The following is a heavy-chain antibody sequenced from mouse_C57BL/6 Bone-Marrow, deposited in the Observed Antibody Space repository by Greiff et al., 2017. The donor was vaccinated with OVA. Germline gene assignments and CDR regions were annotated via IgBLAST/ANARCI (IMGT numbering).Heavy chain of an antibody. CDR2: IYPGSGNT. CDR3: ARWGYYGTEDY. V-gene: IGHV1-76*01. CDR1: GYTFTDYY. Sequence: VQLQQSGAELVRPGASVKLSCKASGYTFTDYYINWVKQRPGQGLEWIARIYPGSGNTYYNEKFKGKATLTAEKSSSTAYMQLSSLTSEDSAVYFCARWGYYGTEDYWGQGTTLTVSS. D-gene: IGHD1-1*01. J-gene: IGHJ2*01.